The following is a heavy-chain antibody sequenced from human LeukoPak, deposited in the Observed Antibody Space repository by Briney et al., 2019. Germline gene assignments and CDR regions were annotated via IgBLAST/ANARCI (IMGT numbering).Heavy chain of an antibody. J-gene: IGHJ4*02. CDR1: GGSVSDYY. CDR3: ASRKLGNDY. D-gene: IGHD7-27*01. V-gene: IGHV4-59*02. Sequence: SETLSLPCTISGGSVSDYYWSWIRQSPGKGLEWIGYIYYTGSTTYNPSLKSRVTISADTSKNQFSLKLSSVTAADTAVYYCASRKLGNDYWGQGTPVTVTS. CDR2: IYYTGST.